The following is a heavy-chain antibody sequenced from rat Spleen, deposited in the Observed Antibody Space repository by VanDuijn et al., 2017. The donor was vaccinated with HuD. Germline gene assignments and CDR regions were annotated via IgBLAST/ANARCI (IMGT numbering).Heavy chain of an antibody. CDR3: TRDRILRSTGFDH. V-gene: IGHV5-20*01. CDR2: INYDGSST. Sequence: EVQLVESDGGLVQPGRSLKLSCAASGFTFDDYHMAWVRQAPTKGLEWVASINYDGSSTYYRDSVKGRFTLSRDNAKSSLYLQMDSLRSEDTATYYCTRDRILRSTGFDHWGQGVMVTVSS. CDR1: GFTFDDYH. D-gene: IGHD1-6*01. J-gene: IGHJ2*01.